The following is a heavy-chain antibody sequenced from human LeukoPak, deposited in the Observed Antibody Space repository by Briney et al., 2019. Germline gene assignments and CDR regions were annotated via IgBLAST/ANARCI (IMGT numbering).Heavy chain of an antibody. J-gene: IGHJ4*02. CDR1: GYTFTSYG. V-gene: IGHV1-18*01. CDR2: ISAYNGNT. Sequence: ASVKVSCKASGYTFTSYGISWVRQAPGQGLEWMGWISAYNGNTNYAQKLQGRVTMTTDTSTSTAYMELRSLRSDDTAVYYCARDAPMYYYDSSGYFLPDYWGQGTLVTVSS. D-gene: IGHD3-22*01. CDR3: ARDAPMYYYDSSGYFLPDY.